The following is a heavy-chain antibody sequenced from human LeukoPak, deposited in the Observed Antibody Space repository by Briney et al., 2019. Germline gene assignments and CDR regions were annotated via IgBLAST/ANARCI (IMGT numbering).Heavy chain of an antibody. V-gene: IGHV3-20*04. CDR2: INWNGGST. CDR1: GVTFYDYG. CDR3: ARDNSGYSYGYLVY. Sequence: PGGALRLSCAASGVTFYDYGMSWGRRAPGGGVEGGSGINWNGGSTGYADSVKGRFTISRDNAKNSLYLQMNSLRAEDTALYYCARDNSGYSYGYLVYWGQGTLVTVSS. D-gene: IGHD5-18*01. J-gene: IGHJ4*02.